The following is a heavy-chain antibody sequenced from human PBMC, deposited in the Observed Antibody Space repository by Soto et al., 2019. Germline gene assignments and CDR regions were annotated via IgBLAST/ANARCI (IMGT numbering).Heavy chain of an antibody. J-gene: IGHJ6*02. D-gene: IGHD1-26*01. CDR1: GFTFSDYY. V-gene: IGHV3-11*06. Sequence: QVQLVESGGGLVKPGGSLRLSCAASGFTFSDYYMSWIRQAPGKGLEWVSYISSSSSYTNYADSVKGRFTISRDNAKNSLYLQMNSVRAEDTAVYYCARVGSEFDYYYYGMDVWGQGTTVTVSS. CDR2: ISSSSSYT. CDR3: ARVGSEFDYYYYGMDV.